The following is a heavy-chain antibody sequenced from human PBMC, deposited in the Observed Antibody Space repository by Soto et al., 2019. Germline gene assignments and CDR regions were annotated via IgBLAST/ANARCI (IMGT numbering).Heavy chain of an antibody. CDR1: GYTFTSYD. Sequence: ASVKVSCKASGYTFTSYDINWVRQATGQGLEWMGWMNPNSGNTGYAQKFQGRVTMTRNTSISTAYMELSSLRSEDTAVYYCARGFVPALLFEGYYMDVWGKGTTVTVSS. CDR2: MNPNSGNT. D-gene: IGHD2-2*01. J-gene: IGHJ6*03. V-gene: IGHV1-8*01. CDR3: ARGFVPALLFEGYYMDV.